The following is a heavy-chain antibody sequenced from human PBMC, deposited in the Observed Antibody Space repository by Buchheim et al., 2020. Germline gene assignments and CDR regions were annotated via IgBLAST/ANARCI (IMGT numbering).Heavy chain of an antibody. CDR3: ARGYILTTVLTPDGYFFDY. D-gene: IGHD4-23*01. Sequence: EVQLVESGGGLVQPGGSLRLSCAASGFTFSSFWMSWVRQAPGKGLEWVANIKQDGSEKYYVDSVKGRFTISSENAKNSRYLQMSSLRVEDTAVYYCARGYILTTVLTPDGYFFDYWGQGTL. CDR1: GFTFSSFW. J-gene: IGHJ4*02. CDR2: IKQDGSEK. V-gene: IGHV3-7*01.